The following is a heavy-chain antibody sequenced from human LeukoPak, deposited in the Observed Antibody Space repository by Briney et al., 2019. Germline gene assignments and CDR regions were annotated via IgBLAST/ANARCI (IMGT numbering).Heavy chain of an antibody. Sequence: SETLSLTCTVSGGSISSYYWSWIRQPPGKGLEWIGYIYYSGSTNYNPSLKSRVTISVDTSKNQFSLKLSSVTAADTAVYYCARRHSSSWYRFAFDIWGQGTMVTVSS. CDR3: ARRHSSSWYRFAFDI. J-gene: IGHJ3*02. D-gene: IGHD6-13*01. CDR2: IYYSGST. CDR1: GGSISSYY. V-gene: IGHV4-59*08.